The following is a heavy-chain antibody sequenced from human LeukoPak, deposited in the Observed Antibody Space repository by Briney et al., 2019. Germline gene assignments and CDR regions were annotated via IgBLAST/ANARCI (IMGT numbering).Heavy chain of an antibody. CDR1: GYTFTSYG. CDR3: ARGPKVRWFGEKALRNNWFDP. V-gene: IGHV1-18*01. D-gene: IGHD3-10*01. J-gene: IGHJ5*02. Sequence: ASVKVSCKASGYTFTSYGISWVRQAPGQGLEWMGWISAYNGNTNYAQKLQGRVTMTTDTSTSTAYMELRSLRSDDTAVYYCARGPKVRWFGEKALRNNWFDPWGQGTLVTVSS. CDR2: ISAYNGNT.